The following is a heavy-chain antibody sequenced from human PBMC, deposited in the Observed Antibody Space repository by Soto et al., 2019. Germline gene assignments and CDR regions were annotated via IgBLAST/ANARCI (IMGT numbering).Heavy chain of an antibody. Sequence: SETLSLTCTVFGGSISSYYWSWIRQPAGKGLEWIGRIYTSGSTNYNPSLKSRVTMSVDTSKNQFSLKLSSVTAADTAVYYCARACSSNSCYDVFDYWGQRTLVTV. D-gene: IGHD2-2*01. CDR2: IYTSGST. CDR1: GGSISSYY. CDR3: ARACSSNSCYDVFDY. V-gene: IGHV4-4*07. J-gene: IGHJ4*02.